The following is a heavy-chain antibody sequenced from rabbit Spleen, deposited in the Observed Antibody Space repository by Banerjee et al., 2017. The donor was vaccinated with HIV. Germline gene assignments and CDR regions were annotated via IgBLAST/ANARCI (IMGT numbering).Heavy chain of an antibody. Sequence: QEQLLESGGGLVRPEGSLKLSCTASGFSFSDKAVMCWVRQAPGKGLEWIACINVVTGRAVYASWAKGRFTFSKTSSTTVTLQMTSLTVADTATYFCARDAGSGPYIDGYFSLWGQGTLVTVS. V-gene: IGHV1S45*01. CDR2: INVVTGRA. CDR3: ARDAGSGPYIDGYFSL. J-gene: IGHJ4*01. D-gene: IGHD8-1*01. CDR1: GFSFSDKAV.